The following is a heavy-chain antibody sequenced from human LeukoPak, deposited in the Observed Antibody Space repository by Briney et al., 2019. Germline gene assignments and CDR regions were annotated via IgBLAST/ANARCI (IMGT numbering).Heavy chain of an antibody. CDR1: GDPISSYY. CDR2: IYYSGSP. CDR3: TRDRRAAGSIFDY. D-gene: IGHD6-13*01. V-gene: IGHV4-59*01. J-gene: IGHJ4*02. Sequence: SETLSLTCSVSGDPISSYYWSWIRKPPGKRLEWIGNIYYSGSPNYNPSLKSRVTISLDTSENQFSLRLSSVTAADTAVYYCTRDRRAAGSIFDYWGQGTLVTVSS.